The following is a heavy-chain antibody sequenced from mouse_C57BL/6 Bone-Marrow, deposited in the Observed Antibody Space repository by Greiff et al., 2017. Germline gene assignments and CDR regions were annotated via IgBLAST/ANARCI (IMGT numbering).Heavy chain of an antibody. CDR3: ARFHYYYGSSYDEY. CDR2: LYPRSGNT. Sequence: VQLQQSGAELARPGASVKLSCKASGYTFTSSGISWVKQRTGQGLEWIGELYPRSGNTYYNEKFKGKATLTADKSSSTAYMELRSLTSEDSAVYFCARFHYYYGSSYDEYWGQGTTLTVSS. D-gene: IGHD1-1*01. J-gene: IGHJ2*01. CDR1: GYTFTSSG. V-gene: IGHV1-81*01.